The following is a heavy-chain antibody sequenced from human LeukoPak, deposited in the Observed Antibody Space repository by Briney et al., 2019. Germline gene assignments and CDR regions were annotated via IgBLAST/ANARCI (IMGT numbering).Heavy chain of an antibody. CDR1: GGSFSGYY. CDR3: ARGGLRLGELSG. V-gene: IGHV4-34*01. CDR2: INHSGST. Sequence: PSETLSLTCAVYGGSFSGYYWSWIRQPPGKGLEWIGEINHSGSTNYNPSLKSRVTISVDTSKNQFSLKLSSVTAADTAVYYCARGGLRLGELSGWGQGTLATVSS. J-gene: IGHJ4*02. D-gene: IGHD3-16*02.